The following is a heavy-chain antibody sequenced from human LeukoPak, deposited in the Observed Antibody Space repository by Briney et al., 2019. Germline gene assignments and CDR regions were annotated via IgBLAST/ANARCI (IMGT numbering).Heavy chain of an antibody. Sequence: GGSLRLSCAASGFTFSSYEMNWVRQAPGKGLEWVSYISSSGSTIYYADSVKGRFTISRDNAKNSLYLQMNSLRAEDTAVYYCARATDNIAAAEWGQGTLVTVSS. CDR2: ISSSGSTI. CDR3: ARATDNIAAAE. CDR1: GFTFSSYE. J-gene: IGHJ4*02. V-gene: IGHV3-48*03. D-gene: IGHD6-13*01.